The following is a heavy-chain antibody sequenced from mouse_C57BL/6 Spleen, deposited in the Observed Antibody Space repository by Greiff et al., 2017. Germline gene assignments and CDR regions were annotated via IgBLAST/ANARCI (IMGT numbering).Heavy chain of an antibody. D-gene: IGHD2-3*01. V-gene: IGHV1-82*01. CDR2: IYPGDGDT. CDR1: GYAFSSSW. Sequence: VQLQQSGPELVKPGASVKISCKASGYAFSSSWMNWVKKRPGKGLEWIGRIYPGDGDTNYNGKFKGKATLTADKSSSTAYMQLSSLTSEDSAVYFCARGGYLYYYAMDYWGQGTSVTVSS. J-gene: IGHJ4*01. CDR3: ARGGYLYYYAMDY.